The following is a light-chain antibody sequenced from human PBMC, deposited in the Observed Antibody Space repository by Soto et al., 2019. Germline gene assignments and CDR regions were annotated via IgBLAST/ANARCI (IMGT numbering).Light chain of an antibody. J-gene: IGKJ1*01. CDR3: QQYNSYRA. CDR2: KAS. CDR1: QSIDTW. V-gene: IGKV1-5*03. Sequence: QSPSSLSASVEDRVTITCRASQSIDTWLAWHQQKPGQAPKLLISKASSLESGVPSRFSGSGSGTEFTLTISSLQPDDSATYYCQQYNSYRAFGQGTKVDIK.